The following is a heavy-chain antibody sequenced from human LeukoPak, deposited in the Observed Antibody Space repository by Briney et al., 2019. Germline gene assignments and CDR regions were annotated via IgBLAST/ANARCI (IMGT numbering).Heavy chain of an antibody. CDR1: GITFSNYN. CDR2: ITSSSSYT. CDR3: AKAEPASGYDY. D-gene: IGHD1-14*01. V-gene: IGHV3-21*01. J-gene: IGHJ4*02. Sequence: SGGSLRLSCAAPGITFSNYNMNWVRQAPGKGLEWISSITSSSSYTFYADSVKGRFTISRDNAKNSVYLQMNSLRVEDTAVYYCAKAEPASGYDYWGQGSLVTVSS.